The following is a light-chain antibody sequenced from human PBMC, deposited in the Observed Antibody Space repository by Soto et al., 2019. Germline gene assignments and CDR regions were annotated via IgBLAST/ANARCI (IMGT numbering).Light chain of an antibody. J-gene: IGKJ4*02. Sequence: DIVMTQSPLSLPVTPGEPASISCRSSQSLLHTNGYNYLDWYLQKPGQSPQLLIYLGSNRASGVPDRFSGSGSGTDFTLKISRVEAEDVGVYYGMQALQTPLTLGGGTKVDI. V-gene: IGKV2-28*01. CDR3: MQALQTPLT. CDR2: LGS. CDR1: QSLLHTNGYNY.